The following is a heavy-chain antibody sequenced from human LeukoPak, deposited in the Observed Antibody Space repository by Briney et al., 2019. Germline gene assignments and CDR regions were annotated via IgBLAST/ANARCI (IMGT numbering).Heavy chain of an antibody. Sequence: PSETLSLTCTVSGGSISSYYWSWIRQPPGKGLEWIAYIYYSGSTNYNPSLKSRVTISVDTSKNQFSLKLSSVTAADTAVYYCARGRGYYDSSGYYWIVQTAFFDYWGQGTLVTVSS. D-gene: IGHD3-22*01. CDR1: GGSISSYY. CDR2: IYYSGST. CDR3: ARGRGYYDSSGYYWIVQTAFFDY. V-gene: IGHV4-59*12. J-gene: IGHJ4*02.